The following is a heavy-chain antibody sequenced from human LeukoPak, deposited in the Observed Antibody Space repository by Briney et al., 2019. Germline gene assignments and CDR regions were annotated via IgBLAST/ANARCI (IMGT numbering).Heavy chain of an antibody. D-gene: IGHD3-22*01. J-gene: IGHJ4*02. CDR2: IYYSGST. Sequence: SQTLSLTCTVSGGSISSGGYYWSWIRQHPGKGLEWIGYIYYSGSTYYNPSLKSRVTISVDTSKNQFSLKLSSVTAADTAVYYCARGSSSAYYYDSSGSSYYFDYWGQGTLVTVSS. CDR1: GGSISSGGYY. V-gene: IGHV4-31*03. CDR3: ARGSSSAYYYDSSGSSYYFDY.